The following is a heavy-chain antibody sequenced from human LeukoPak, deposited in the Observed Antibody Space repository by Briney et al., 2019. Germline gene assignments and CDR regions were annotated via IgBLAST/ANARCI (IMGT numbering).Heavy chain of an antibody. CDR1: GFTFSSYG. CDR3: AKDRVGAILYFDY. CDR2: ITGSADIT. J-gene: IGHJ4*02. D-gene: IGHD1-26*01. V-gene: IGHV3-23*01. Sequence: GGTLRLSCAASGFTFSSYGMSWVRQAPGKGLEWVSAITGSADITYYADSVKGRFTISRDNSKNTLYLQMNSLRAEDTALYYCAKDRVGAILYFDYWGQGTLVTVSS.